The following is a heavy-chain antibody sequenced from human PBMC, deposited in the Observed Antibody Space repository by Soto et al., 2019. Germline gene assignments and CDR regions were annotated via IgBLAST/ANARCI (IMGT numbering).Heavy chain of an antibody. J-gene: IGHJ4*02. Sequence: SETLSLTCAVYGGSFGGYYWSWIRQPPGKGLEWIGEINHSGSTNYNPSLKSRVTISVDTSKNQFSLKLSSVTAADTAVYYCARVKRLRPFDYWGQGTLVTVSS. V-gene: IGHV4-34*01. CDR2: INHSGST. CDR1: GGSFGGYY. D-gene: IGHD6-25*01. CDR3: ARVKRLRPFDY.